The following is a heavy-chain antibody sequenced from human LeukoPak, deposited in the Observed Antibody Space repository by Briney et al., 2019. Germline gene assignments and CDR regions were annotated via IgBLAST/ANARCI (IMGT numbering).Heavy chain of an antibody. CDR3: ARGRQLAGY. CDR1: GGSISSYY. V-gene: IGHV4-59*01. CDR2: VYYRGST. D-gene: IGHD6-6*01. J-gene: IGHJ4*02. Sequence: PSETLSLTCTVSGGSISSYYWSWIRQPPGKGLEWIGYVYYRGSTDYNPSLKSRVTISVDTSKNQFSLKLTPVTAADTAVYYCARGRQLAGYWGQGTLVTVSS.